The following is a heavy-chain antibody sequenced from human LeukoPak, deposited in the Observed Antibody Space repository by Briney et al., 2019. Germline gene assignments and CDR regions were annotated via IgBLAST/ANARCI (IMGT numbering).Heavy chain of an antibody. J-gene: IGHJ2*01. D-gene: IGHD2-21*01. CDR2: SSM. Sequence: GGSLRLSCAAAGFTFARSEMNRGREAPGKGLEWISSSSMYYADSVKGRFTISRENAKQTLYLQMNSLRPEDTAVYYCARAGDKGTANWYFDLWGRGTLVTVSS. V-gene: IGHV3-48*03. CDR1: GFTFARSE. CDR3: ARAGDKGTANWYFDL.